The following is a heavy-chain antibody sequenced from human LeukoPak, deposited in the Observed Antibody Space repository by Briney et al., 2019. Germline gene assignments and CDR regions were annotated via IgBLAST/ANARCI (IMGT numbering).Heavy chain of an antibody. CDR1: GYTFTDYY. CDR3: ARANALYCSSTSCLFDY. Sequence: GASVKVSCTASGYTFTDYYIHWVRQAPGQGLEWMAWINPNSGGTYYAQNFHDRITLTRDTSISTAYMELSRLRSDDTAIYYCARANALYCSSTSCLFDYWGQGTLVTVFS. V-gene: IGHV1-2*02. CDR2: INPNSGGT. J-gene: IGHJ4*02. D-gene: IGHD2-2*01.